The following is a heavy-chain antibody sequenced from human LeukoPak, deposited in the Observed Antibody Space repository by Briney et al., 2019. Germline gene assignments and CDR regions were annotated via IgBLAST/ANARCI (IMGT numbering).Heavy chain of an antibody. Sequence: GGSLRLSCAVSEFSFSTYWMTWVRQAPGKGPEWVANINQDGRKINYVDSVKGRFTISRDNAKNSLYLQMNSLRAEDTAVYYCARDYTYSSGGIYYDRFDYWGQGTLVTVSS. D-gene: IGHD2-15*01. CDR1: EFSFSTYW. V-gene: IGHV3-7*01. CDR2: INQDGRKI. J-gene: IGHJ4*02. CDR3: ARDYTYSSGGIYYDRFDY.